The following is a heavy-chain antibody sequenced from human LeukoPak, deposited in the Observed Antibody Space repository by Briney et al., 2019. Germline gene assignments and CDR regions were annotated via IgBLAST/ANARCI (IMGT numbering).Heavy chain of an antibody. CDR2: ISGSGGST. Sequence: GGSLRLSCAASGFTFSSYAMSWVRQAPGKGLEWVSAISGSGGSTYYADSVKGWFTISRDNSKNTLYLQMNSLRAEDTAVYYCAKDFAPYYDILTGGYYYYGMDVWGQGTTVTVSS. CDR3: AKDFAPYYDILTGGYYYYGMDV. V-gene: IGHV3-23*01. J-gene: IGHJ6*02. D-gene: IGHD3-9*01. CDR1: GFTFSSYA.